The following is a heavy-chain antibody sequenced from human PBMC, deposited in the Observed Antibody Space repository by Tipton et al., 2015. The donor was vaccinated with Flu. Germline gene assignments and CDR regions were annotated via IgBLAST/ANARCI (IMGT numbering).Heavy chain of an antibody. J-gene: IGHJ4*02. D-gene: IGHD3-10*01. CDR2: IIPIFGTA. Sequence: QSGPEVKKPGSSVKVSCKASGGTFSSYAISWVRQAPGPGLEWMGGIIPIFGTANYAQKFQGRVTITADESTSTAYMELSSLRSEDTAVYYCARGSYGSGKIDYWGQGTLVTVSS. CDR3: ARGSYGSGKIDY. CDR1: GGTFSSYA. V-gene: IGHV1-69*01.